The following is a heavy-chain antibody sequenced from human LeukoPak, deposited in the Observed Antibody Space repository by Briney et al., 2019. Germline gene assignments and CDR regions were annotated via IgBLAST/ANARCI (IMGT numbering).Heavy chain of an antibody. D-gene: IGHD3-10*01. Sequence: SETLSLTCAVYGGSFSGYYWSWIRQPPGKGLEWIGEINHSGSTNYNPSLKSRVTISVDTSKNQFSLKLSSVTAADTAVYYCARHERHSEMVRGTVDYWGQGTLVTVSS. J-gene: IGHJ4*02. V-gene: IGHV4-34*01. CDR3: ARHERHSEMVRGTVDY. CDR1: GGSFSGYY. CDR2: INHSGST.